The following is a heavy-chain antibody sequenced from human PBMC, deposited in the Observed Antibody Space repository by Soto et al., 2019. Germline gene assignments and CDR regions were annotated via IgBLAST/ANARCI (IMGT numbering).Heavy chain of an antibody. CDR1: GGSFSGYY. J-gene: IGHJ6*02. CDR2: INHSGST. V-gene: IGHV4-34*01. CDR3: ASAEPYYYGSGSYGMDV. D-gene: IGHD3-10*01. Sequence: SETLSLTCAVYGGSFSGYYWSWIRQPPGKGLEWIGEINHSGSTNYNPSLKSRVTISVDTSKNQFSLKLSSVTAADTAVYYCASAEPYYYGSGSYGMDVWGQGTTVTVSS.